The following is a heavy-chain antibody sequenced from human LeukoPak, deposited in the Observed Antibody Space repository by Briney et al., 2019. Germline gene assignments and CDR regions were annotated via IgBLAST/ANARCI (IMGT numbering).Heavy chain of an antibody. V-gene: IGHV3-53*04. J-gene: IGHJ6*02. CDR1: GFTVSTTY. CDR2: IYSGGST. Sequence: GGSLRLSCAASGFTVSTTYMSWVRQAPGKGLEWVSIIYSGGSTYYADSVKGRFTISRHDSLNTLFLQMNSLRAEDTAVYYCARATFSVSGYYYYGMDVWGQGTTVTVSS. D-gene: IGHD5/OR15-5a*01. CDR3: ARATFSVSGYYYYGMDV.